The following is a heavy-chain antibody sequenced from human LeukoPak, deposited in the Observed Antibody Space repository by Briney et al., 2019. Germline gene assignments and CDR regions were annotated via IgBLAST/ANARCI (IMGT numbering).Heavy chain of an antibody. V-gene: IGHV1-2*02. CDR2: INPNSGGT. J-gene: IGHJ1*01. D-gene: IGHD3-22*01. Sequence: ASVKVSCKASGYTFTGYYMHWVRQAPGQGLEWMGWINPNSGGTNYAQKFQGRVTMTRDTSISTAYMELSRLRSDDTAVYYCARGYYDSSDYEYFQHLGQGTLVTVSS. CDR1: GYTFTGYY. CDR3: ARGYYDSSDYEYFQH.